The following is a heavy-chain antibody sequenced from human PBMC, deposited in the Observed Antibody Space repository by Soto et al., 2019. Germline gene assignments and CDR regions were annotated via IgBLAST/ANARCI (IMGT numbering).Heavy chain of an antibody. D-gene: IGHD6-13*01. V-gene: IGHV3-11*01. CDR3: VRASYSSSWYYFAY. Sequence: PGGSLRLSCAASGFTFSDYYMNWIRQAPGKGLEWVSYIGTSGTTADSVKGRFTISRDNAKNSLYLQMNSLRVEDTAVYYCVRASYSSSWYYFAYWTPRTLVIVSS. CDR1: GFTFSDYY. CDR2: IGTSGTT. J-gene: IGHJ4*01.